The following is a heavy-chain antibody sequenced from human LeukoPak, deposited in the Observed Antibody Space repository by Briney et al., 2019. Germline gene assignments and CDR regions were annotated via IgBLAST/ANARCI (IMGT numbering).Heavy chain of an antibody. CDR2: IYYSGST. CDR1: GGSISSYY. CDR3: ARGSLGYCSSTSCYGGGFDY. V-gene: IGHV4-59*12. Sequence: SETLSLTCTVSGGSISSYYWSWIRQPPGKGLEWIGYIYYSGSTNYNPSLKSRVTISVDTSKNQFSLKLSSVTAADTAVYYCARGSLGYCSSTSCYGGGFDYWGQGTLVTVSS. D-gene: IGHD2-2*01. J-gene: IGHJ4*02.